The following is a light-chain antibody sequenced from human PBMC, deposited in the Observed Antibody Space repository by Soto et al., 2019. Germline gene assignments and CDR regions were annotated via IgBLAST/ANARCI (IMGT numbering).Light chain of an antibody. V-gene: IGKV1-39*01. CDR1: QSISSY. J-gene: IGKJ1*01. CDR2: AAS. Sequence: DIQMTQSTSSLSASVGDRVTITCRSSQSISSYLNWYQQKPGKAPKLLIYAASSLQSGVPSRFSGSGSGTDFTLTISRLQPEDFAAYYCQQSYSTPSCTFGQGTKVDIK. CDR3: QQSYSTPSCT.